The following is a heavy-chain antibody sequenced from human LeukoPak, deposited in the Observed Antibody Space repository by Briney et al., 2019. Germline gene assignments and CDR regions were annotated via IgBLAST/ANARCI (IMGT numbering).Heavy chain of an antibody. V-gene: IGHV4-4*07. Sequence: SETLSPTCTVSGGSISSYYWSWIRQPAGKGLEWIGRIYTSGSTNYNPSLKSRVTMSVDTSKNQFSLKLSSVTAADTAVYYCARDRFGPAAIRVTWFDPWGQGTLVTVSS. D-gene: IGHD2-2*02. CDR1: GGSISSYY. CDR2: IYTSGST. CDR3: ARDRFGPAAIRVTWFDP. J-gene: IGHJ5*02.